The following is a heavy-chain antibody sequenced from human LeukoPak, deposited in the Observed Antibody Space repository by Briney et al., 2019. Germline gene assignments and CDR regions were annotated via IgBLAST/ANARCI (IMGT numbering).Heavy chain of an antibody. CDR2: IYYSGST. CDR1: GGSISSSSYY. D-gene: IGHD3-9*01. V-gene: IGHV4-39*01. Sequence: SETLSLTCTVSGGSISSSSYYWGWIRQPPGKGLEWIGSIYYSGSTYYNPSLKSRVTISVDTSKNQFSLKLSSVTAADTAVYYCARLSSVRYFDLLLFNYFDYWGQGTLVTVSS. CDR3: ARLSSVRYFDLLLFNYFDY. J-gene: IGHJ4*02.